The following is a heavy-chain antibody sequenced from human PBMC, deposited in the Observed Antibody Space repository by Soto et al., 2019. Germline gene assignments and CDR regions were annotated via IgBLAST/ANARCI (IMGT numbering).Heavy chain of an antibody. CDR2: ISGSGGST. J-gene: IGHJ6*01. Sequence: XGSLRLCCAASGFTFSSYTMSWVRQAPGKGLEWVSAISGSGGSTYYADSVKGRFTISRDNSKNTLYLQMNSLRAEDTAVYYCAKGSTVSYYYYRMDVWGQGTTVTVYS. D-gene: IGHD4-17*01. CDR1: GFTFSSYT. CDR3: AKGSTVSYYYYRMDV. V-gene: IGHV3-23*01.